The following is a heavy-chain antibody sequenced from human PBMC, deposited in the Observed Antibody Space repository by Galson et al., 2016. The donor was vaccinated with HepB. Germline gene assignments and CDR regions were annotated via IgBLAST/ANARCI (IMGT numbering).Heavy chain of an antibody. CDR2: ISAYSGNT. CDR3: AREDSSGWPTIDF. CDR1: GYTFTSYG. J-gene: IGHJ4*02. Sequence: SVKVSCKASGYTFTSYGITWVRQAPGQGLEWMGWISAYSGNTNYAQKLQGRGTMATDTSTRTAYMELRSLRSDDTAVYYCAREDSSGWPTIDFWGQGTLVTVSS. V-gene: IGHV1-18*01. D-gene: IGHD6-19*01.